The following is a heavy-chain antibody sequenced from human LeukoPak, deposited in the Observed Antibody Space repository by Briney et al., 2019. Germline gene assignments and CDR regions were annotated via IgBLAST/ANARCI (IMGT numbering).Heavy chain of an antibody. D-gene: IGHD3-16*01. CDR3: ARDTYEHDAFDI. Sequence: ASVKVSCMASGYTFTGYYMHWVRQAPGQGLEWMGWMNPYSGGTNYAQKFQGRVTMTRDTSISTAYMELSRLRSDDTAVYYCARDTYEHDAFDIWGQGTMVTVSS. J-gene: IGHJ3*02. CDR2: MNPYSGGT. V-gene: IGHV1-2*02. CDR1: GYTFTGYY.